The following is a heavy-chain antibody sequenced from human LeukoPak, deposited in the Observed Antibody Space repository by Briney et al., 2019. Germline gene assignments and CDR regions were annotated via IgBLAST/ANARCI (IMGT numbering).Heavy chain of an antibody. Sequence: GGSPRLSCAASGFTFNTYGIHWVRQAPGKGLEWVAVIWYDGSNQYYADSVKGRFTISRDNSKNTLYLQMNSLRVEDTAVYYCAREITVGGPTYCDSWGQGTLVTVSS. CDR1: GFTFNTYG. D-gene: IGHD3-16*01. V-gene: IGHV3-33*08. CDR3: AREITVGGPTYCDS. CDR2: IWYDGSNQ. J-gene: IGHJ4*02.